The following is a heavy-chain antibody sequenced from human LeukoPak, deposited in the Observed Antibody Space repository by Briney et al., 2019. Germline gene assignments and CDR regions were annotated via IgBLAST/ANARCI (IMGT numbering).Heavy chain of an antibody. Sequence: SQTLSLTCAISGDSVSSNSAAWNWIRQSPSRGLEWLGRTYYRSKWYNDYAVSVKSRITINPDTSKNQFSLQLNSVTPEDTAVYYCASITGEVEDWYFDLWGRGTLVTVSS. D-gene: IGHD7-27*01. CDR3: ASITGEVEDWYFDL. V-gene: IGHV6-1*01. J-gene: IGHJ2*01. CDR2: TYYRSKWYN. CDR1: GDSVSSNSAA.